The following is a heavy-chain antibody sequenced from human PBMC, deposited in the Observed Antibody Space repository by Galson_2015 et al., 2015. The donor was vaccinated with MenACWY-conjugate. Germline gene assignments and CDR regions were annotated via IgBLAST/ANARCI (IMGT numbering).Heavy chain of an antibody. CDR3: AKGYYGSGVFDY. CDR2: ISGSGGST. CDR1: GFTFSSYA. V-gene: IGHV3-23*01. D-gene: IGHD3-10*01. J-gene: IGHJ4*02. Sequence: LRLSCAASGFTFSSYAMSWVRQAPGKGLEGVSAISGSGGSTYYADSVKGRFTISRDNSKNTLYLQMNSLSAEDTAVYYCAKGYYGSGVFDYWGQGTLVTVSS.